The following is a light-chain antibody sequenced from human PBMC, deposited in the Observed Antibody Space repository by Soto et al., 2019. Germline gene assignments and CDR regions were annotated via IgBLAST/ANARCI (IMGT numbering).Light chain of an antibody. CDR1: SSDVGGYNY. V-gene: IGLV2-14*01. Sequence: QSVLTQPASVSGSPGQSITISCTGTSSDVGGYNYVSWYQQHPGKAPKLMIYDVSNRPSGVSNRFSGSKSGNTASLTISGLQAEDEDDYYCSSYTSSSTPPYVFGTGTKVTVL. CDR3: SSYTSSSTPPYV. CDR2: DVS. J-gene: IGLJ1*01.